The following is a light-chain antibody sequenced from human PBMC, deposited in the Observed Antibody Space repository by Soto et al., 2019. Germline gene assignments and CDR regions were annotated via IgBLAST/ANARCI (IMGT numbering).Light chain of an antibody. Sequence: QLVLTQSSSASASLGSSVKLTCTLSSGHSSYIIAWHQQQPGKAPRYLMKLEGSGSYNKGSGVPDRFSGSSSGADRYLTISTLPFEDEADYYRETWDSNTHTVFGGGTKLTVL. J-gene: IGLJ3*02. CDR2: LEGSGSY. CDR1: SGHSSYI. V-gene: IGLV4-60*02. CDR3: ETWDSNTHTV.